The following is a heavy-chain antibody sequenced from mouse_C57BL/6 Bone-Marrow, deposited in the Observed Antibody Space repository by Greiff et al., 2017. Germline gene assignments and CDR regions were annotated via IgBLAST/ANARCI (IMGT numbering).Heavy chain of an antibody. V-gene: IGHV1-81*01. CDR3: AREDPIYYDYDEAWFAY. CDR1: GYTFTSYG. J-gene: IGHJ3*01. Sequence: VQLQESGAELARPGASVKLSCKASGYTFTSYGISWVKQRTGQGLEWIGEIYPRSGNTSYNEKFKGKATLTADKSSSTAYMALRSLTSEDSAVYFCAREDPIYYDYDEAWFAYWGQGTLVTVSA. CDR2: IYPRSGNT. D-gene: IGHD2-4*01.